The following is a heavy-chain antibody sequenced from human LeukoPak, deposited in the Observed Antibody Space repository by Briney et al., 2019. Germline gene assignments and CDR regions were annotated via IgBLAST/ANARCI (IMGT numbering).Heavy chain of an antibody. J-gene: IGHJ4*02. D-gene: IGHD2-15*01. CDR3: ARDRLPYCSGGSCYLPFDY. CDR2: ISSSGSTI. V-gene: IGHV3-11*04. Sequence: GGSLRLSCAASGFTFSDYYMSWIRQAPGKGLEWVSYISSSGSTIYYADSVKGRFTISRDNAKNSLYLQMNSLRAGDTAVYYCARDRLPYCSGGSCYLPFDYWGQGTLVTVSS. CDR1: GFTFSDYY.